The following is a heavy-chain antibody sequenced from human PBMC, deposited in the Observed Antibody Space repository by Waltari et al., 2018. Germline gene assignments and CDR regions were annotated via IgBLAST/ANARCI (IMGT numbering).Heavy chain of an antibody. J-gene: IGHJ4*02. V-gene: IGHV4-39*01. CDR3: ARTFTMIGDFGY. D-gene: IGHD3-22*01. CDR1: GGSISSSSYY. Sequence: QLQLQESGPGLVKPSETLSLTCTVSGGSISSSSYYWGWIRQPPGKGLEWIGSIYYSGSTSYNPSLKRRVTISVDTSKNQFSLKLSSVTAADTAVYYCARTFTMIGDFGYWGQGTLVTVSS. CDR2: IYYSGST.